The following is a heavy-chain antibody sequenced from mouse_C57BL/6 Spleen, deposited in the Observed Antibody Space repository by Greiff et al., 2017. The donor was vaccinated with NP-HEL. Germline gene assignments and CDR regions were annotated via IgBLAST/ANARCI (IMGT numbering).Heavy chain of an antibody. CDR1: GYAFSSYW. J-gene: IGHJ2*01. CDR2: IYPGDGDT. V-gene: IGHV1-80*01. Sequence: VQLQQSGAELVKPGASVKISCKASGYAFSSYWMNWVKQRPGQGLEWIGQIYPGDGDTNYNGKFKGKATLTADKSSSTAYMQLSSLTSEDSAVYFCARSVYYYGSSYLFDYWGQGTTLTVSS. CDR3: ARSVYYYGSSYLFDY. D-gene: IGHD1-1*01.